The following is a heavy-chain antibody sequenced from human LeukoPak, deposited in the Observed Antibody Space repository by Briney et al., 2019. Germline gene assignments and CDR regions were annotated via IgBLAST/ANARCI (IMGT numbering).Heavy chain of an antibody. D-gene: IGHD3-10*01. CDR2: IKSKTDGGTT. V-gene: IGHV3-15*01. Sequence: GGSLRLSCAASGFTFSHAWMSWVRQAPGKVLEWVGRIKSKTDGGTTDYAAPVKGRFTISRDDSKNTLYLQMNSLKTEDTAVYYCTVVNYGSGSYPLGYWGQGTLVTVSS. J-gene: IGHJ4*02. CDR3: TVVNYGSGSYPLGY. CDR1: GFTFSHAW.